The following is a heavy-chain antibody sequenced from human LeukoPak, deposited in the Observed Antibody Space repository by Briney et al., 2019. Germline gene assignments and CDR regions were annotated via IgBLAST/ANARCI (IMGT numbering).Heavy chain of an antibody. CDR1: GYTFTSYG. V-gene: IGHV1-18*01. CDR3: ARYRTYSYVSGGGCDYMDV. Sequence: ASVKVSCKASGYTFTSYGISWVRRAPGQGLEWMGWISAYNGNTNYAQKLQGRVTMTTDTSTSTAYMELRSLRSDDTAVYYWARYRTYSYVSGGGCDYMDVWGKGTTVIISS. D-gene: IGHD3-16*01. CDR2: ISAYNGNT. J-gene: IGHJ6*03.